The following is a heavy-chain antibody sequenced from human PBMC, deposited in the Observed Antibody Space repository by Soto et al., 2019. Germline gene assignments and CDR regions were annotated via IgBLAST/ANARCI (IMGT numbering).Heavy chain of an antibody. J-gene: IGHJ1*01. Sequence: PGGSLRLSCAASGFTLSDYYMTWIRQPPGKGLEWVSYISTSGNTIYYADSVKGRFTISRDNAKNSLYLQMNSLRAEDTAMYYCARGDRYFQHWGQGTLVTVSS. CDR3: ARGDRYFQH. V-gene: IGHV3-11*01. CDR2: ISTSGNTI. CDR1: GFTLSDYY.